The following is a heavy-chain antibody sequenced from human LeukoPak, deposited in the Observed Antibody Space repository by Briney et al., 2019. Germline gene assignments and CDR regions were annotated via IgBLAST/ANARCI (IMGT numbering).Heavy chain of an antibody. D-gene: IGHD3-22*01. V-gene: IGHV7-4-1*02. CDR3: ARGPDSSGYYYYYYYYMDV. CDR2: INTNTGNP. J-gene: IGHJ6*03. CDR1: GYTFTSYA. Sequence: GASVKVSCKASGYTFTSYAMNWVRQAPGQGLEWMGWINTNTGNPTYAQGFTGRFVFSLDTSVSTAYLQISSLKAEDTAVYYCARGPDSSGYYYYYYYYMDVWGKGTTVTVSS.